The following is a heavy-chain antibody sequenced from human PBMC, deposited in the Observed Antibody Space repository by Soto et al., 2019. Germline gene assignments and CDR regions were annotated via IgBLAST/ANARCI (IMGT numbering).Heavy chain of an antibody. CDR3: ARGNFLGYYDFWSGYSYGMDV. Sequence: QVQLVQSGAEVKKPGASVKVSCKASGYTFTSYGISWVRQAPGQGLEWMGWISAYNGNTNYAQKLQGRVTMTTDTSTSTAYMELRSLRSDDKAVYYCARGNFLGYYDFWSGYSYGMDVWGQGTTVTVSS. V-gene: IGHV1-18*01. D-gene: IGHD3-3*01. J-gene: IGHJ6*02. CDR1: GYTFTSYG. CDR2: ISAYNGNT.